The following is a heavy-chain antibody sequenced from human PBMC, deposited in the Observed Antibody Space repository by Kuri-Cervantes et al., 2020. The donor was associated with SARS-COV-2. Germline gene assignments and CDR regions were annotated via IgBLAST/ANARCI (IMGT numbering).Heavy chain of an antibody. CDR3: AKYIGSGTNTPDY. D-gene: IGHD3-10*01. Sequence: GGSLRLSCAASGFTSSNYGMHWVRQAPGKGLEWVAVISYDGSNKYYADSVKGRFTISRDNSNNTLYLQMNSLRADDTAVYYCAKYIGSGTNTPDYWGQGTLVTVSS. CDR2: ISYDGSNK. J-gene: IGHJ4*02. CDR1: GFTSSNYG. V-gene: IGHV3-30*18.